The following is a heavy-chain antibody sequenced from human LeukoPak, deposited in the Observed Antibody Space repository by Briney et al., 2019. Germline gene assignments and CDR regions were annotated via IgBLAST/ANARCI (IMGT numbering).Heavy chain of an antibody. CDR2: IYHSGST. Sequence: SQTLSLTCTVSGGSISSGGYYWSWIRQPPGKGLEWIGYIYHSGSTYYNPSLKSRVTISVDKSKNQFSLKLSSVTAADTAVYYCARCSGGSRHGGLDYWGQGTLVTVSS. D-gene: IGHD2-15*01. CDR3: ARCSGGSRHGGLDY. J-gene: IGHJ4*02. CDR1: GGSISSGGYY. V-gene: IGHV4-30-2*01.